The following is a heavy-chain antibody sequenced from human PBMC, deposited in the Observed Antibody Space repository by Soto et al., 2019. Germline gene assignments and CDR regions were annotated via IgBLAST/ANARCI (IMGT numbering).Heavy chain of an antibody. CDR3: ARWWSGSRQGFDP. J-gene: IGHJ5*02. V-gene: IGHV4-31*03. CDR2: IYYSGST. CDR1: GGSISSGDYY. Sequence: QVQLQESGPGLVKPSQTLSLTCTVSGGSISSGDYYWSWIRQHPGKGLEWIGYIYYSGSTDYNPSLKSRVTTSADTSKNQFSLKLSSVTAADTAVYYCARWWSGSRQGFDPWGQGTLVTVSS. D-gene: IGHD3-3*01.